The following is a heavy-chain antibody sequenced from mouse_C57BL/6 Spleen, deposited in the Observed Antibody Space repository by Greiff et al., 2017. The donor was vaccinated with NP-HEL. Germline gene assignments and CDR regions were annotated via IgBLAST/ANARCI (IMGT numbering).Heavy chain of an antibody. D-gene: IGHD2-3*01. Sequence: DVKLVESGGGLVQPGGSLSLSCAASGFTFTDYYMSWVRQPPGKALEWLGFIRNKANGYTTEYSASVKGRFTNSRDNSQSILYLQMNALRAEDSATYYCARYDYDGYYYDYWGQGTTLTVSS. CDR2: IRNKANGYTT. V-gene: IGHV7-3*01. CDR1: GFTFTDYY. CDR3: ARYDYDGYYYDY. J-gene: IGHJ2*01.